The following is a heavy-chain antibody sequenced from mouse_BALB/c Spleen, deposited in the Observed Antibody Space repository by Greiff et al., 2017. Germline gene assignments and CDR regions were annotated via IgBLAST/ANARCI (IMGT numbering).Heavy chain of an antibody. J-gene: IGHJ3*01. CDR3: ARERGAWFAY. V-gene: IGHV5-6-3*01. CDR2: INSNGGST. Sequence: EVNLVESGGGLVQPGGSLKLSCAASGFTFSSYGMSWVRQTPDKRLELVATINSNGGSTYYPDSVKGRFTISRDNAKNTLYLQMSSLKSEDTAMYYCARERGAWFAYWGQGTLVTVSA. CDR1: GFTFSSYG.